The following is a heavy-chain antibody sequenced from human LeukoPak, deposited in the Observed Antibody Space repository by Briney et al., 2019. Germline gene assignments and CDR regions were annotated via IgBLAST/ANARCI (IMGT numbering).Heavy chain of an antibody. V-gene: IGHV3-48*01. CDR2: ISSSTNTI. CDR1: GFTFSSYS. D-gene: IGHD5-18*01. CDR3: ARHFTAMAAYYFDY. Sequence: GGSLRLSCAASGFTFSSYSMNWVRQAPGKGLEWVSYISSSTNTIYYADSVKGRFTISRDSAKNSLSLQMNSLRAEDTAVYYCARHFTAMAAYYFDYWGQGTLVTVSS. J-gene: IGHJ4*02.